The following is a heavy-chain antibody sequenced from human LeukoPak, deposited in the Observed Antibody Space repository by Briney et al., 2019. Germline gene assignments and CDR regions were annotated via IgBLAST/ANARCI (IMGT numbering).Heavy chain of an antibody. CDR1: GFTFSSYA. CDR3: AKDNGDYGSYYYGMDV. J-gene: IGHJ6*02. Sequence: GGSLRLSCAASGFTFSSYAMSWVRQAPGKGLEWVSAISGSGGSTYYADSVKGRFTISRDSSKNTLYLQMNSLRAEDTAVYYCAKDNGDYGSYYYGMDVWGQGTTVTVSS. V-gene: IGHV3-23*01. CDR2: ISGSGGST. D-gene: IGHD4-17*01.